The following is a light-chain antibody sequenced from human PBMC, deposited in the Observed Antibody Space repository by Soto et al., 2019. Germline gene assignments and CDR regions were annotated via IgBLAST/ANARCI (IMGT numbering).Light chain of an antibody. J-gene: IGLJ1*01. Sequence: QSVLTQPASVSGSPGQSITISCTGSGSDIGAYNYVSWYQQHPGKAPKLLIHGVTRRPSGVSSRSSASKSAYTASLTISGLQAEDEATYFCSSFTTSYFYVFGPGTKVT. CDR2: GVT. V-gene: IGLV2-14*01. CDR1: GSDIGAYNY. CDR3: SSFTTSYFYV.